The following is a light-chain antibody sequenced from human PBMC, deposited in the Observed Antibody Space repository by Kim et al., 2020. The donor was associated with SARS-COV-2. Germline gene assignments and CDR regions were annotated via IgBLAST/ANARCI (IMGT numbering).Light chain of an antibody. V-gene: IGLV1-51*01. CDR1: CSHIGNNY. J-gene: IGLJ2*01. CDR2: DND. Sequence: QSVVTQPSSVSAAPGQGVTISCYGNCSHIGNNYVSWYQQLPGTAPKLIIYDNDKRPSGIPDRFSGSKSGTSATLGVTGLQTEDETVYHCGAWDTSLTAGVCGGGTKLTVL. CDR3: GAWDTSLTAGV.